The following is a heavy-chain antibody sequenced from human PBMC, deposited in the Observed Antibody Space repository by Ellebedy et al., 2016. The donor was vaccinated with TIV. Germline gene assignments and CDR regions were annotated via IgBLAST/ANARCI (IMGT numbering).Heavy chain of an antibody. J-gene: IGHJ4*02. D-gene: IGHD4-23*01. CDR1: GGSISGSSYY. CDR2: LYYSGST. CDR3: ARDIGGGNSDY. V-gene: IGHV4-39*07. Sequence: MPSETLSLTFTVSGGSISGSSYYWGWIRQPPGRGLEWIGSLYYSGSTYYNPSLKSRVTISVDTSKNQFSLKLSSVTAADTAVYYCARDIGGGNSDYWGQGTLVTVSS.